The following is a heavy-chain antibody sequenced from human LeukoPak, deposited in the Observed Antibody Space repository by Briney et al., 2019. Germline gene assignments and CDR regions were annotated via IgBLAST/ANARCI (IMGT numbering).Heavy chain of an antibody. CDR3: ARDQTYYDFWSGYYRSGMDV. J-gene: IGHJ6*02. D-gene: IGHD3-3*01. V-gene: IGHV1-18*04. CDR1: GYTFTSYY. CDR2: ISAYNGNT. Sequence: ASVKVSCKASGYTFTSYYIHWVRQAPGQGLEWMGWISAYNGNTNYAQKLQGRVTMTTDTSTSTAYMELRSLRSDDTAVYYCARDQTYYDFWSGYYRSGMDVWGQGTTVTVSS.